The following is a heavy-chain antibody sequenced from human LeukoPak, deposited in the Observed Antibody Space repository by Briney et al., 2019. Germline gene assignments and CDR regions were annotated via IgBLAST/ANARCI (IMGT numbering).Heavy chain of an antibody. CDR1: GYTFTSYG. CDR3: ARGGYSSSWNPNWFDP. D-gene: IGHD6-13*01. Sequence: ASVKVSCKASGYTFTSYGISWVRQATGQGLEWMGWMNPNSGNTGYAQKFQGRVTMTRNTSISTAYMELSSLRSEDTAVYYCARGGYSSSWNPNWFDPWGQGTLVTVSS. V-gene: IGHV1-8*02. J-gene: IGHJ5*02. CDR2: MNPNSGNT.